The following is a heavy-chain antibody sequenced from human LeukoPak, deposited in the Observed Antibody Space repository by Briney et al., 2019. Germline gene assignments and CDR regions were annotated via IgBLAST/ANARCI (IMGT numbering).Heavy chain of an antibody. V-gene: IGHV1-69*06. D-gene: IGHD5-18*01. CDR3: ARGGVDTAMATADWFDP. CDR1: GGTFSSYA. J-gene: IGHJ5*02. Sequence: ASVKVSRKASGGTFSSYAISWVRQAPGQGLEWMGGIIPIFGTANYAQKFQGRVTITADKSTSTAYMELSSLRSEDTAVYYCARGGVDTAMATADWFDPWGQGTLVTVSS. CDR2: IIPIFGTA.